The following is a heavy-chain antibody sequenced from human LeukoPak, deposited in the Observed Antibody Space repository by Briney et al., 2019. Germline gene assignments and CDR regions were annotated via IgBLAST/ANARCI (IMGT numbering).Heavy chain of an antibody. CDR3: ARELSDNYYYYMDV. CDR1: GYTFTGYY. Sequence: ASVKVSCKASGYTFTGYYMHWVRQAPGQGLEWMGWINPNSGGTNYAQKFQGRVTMTRDTSISTAYMELSRLRSDDTAVYYCARELSDNYYYYMDVWGKGTTVTVSS. J-gene: IGHJ6*03. CDR2: INPNSGGT. D-gene: IGHD2-15*01. V-gene: IGHV1-2*02.